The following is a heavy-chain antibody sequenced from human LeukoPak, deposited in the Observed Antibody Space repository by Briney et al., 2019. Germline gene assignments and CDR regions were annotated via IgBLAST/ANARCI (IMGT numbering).Heavy chain of an antibody. D-gene: IGHD1-26*01. CDR2: ISWNSGSI. Sequence: QSGGSLRLSCAASGFTFDDYAMHWVRQAPGKGLEWVSGISWNSGSIGYADSVKGRFTISRDNAKNSLYLQMNSLRAEDTALYYCARDTVGVTDYWGQGTLVTVSS. J-gene: IGHJ4*02. CDR1: GFTFDDYA. V-gene: IGHV3-9*01. CDR3: ARDTVGVTDY.